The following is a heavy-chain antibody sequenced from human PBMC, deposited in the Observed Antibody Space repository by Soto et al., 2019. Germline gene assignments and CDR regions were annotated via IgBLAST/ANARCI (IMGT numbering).Heavy chain of an antibody. CDR2: LSWDGGSR. CDR1: GLTFDDYT. J-gene: IGHJ2*01. CDR3: AKDSLPCSGVTATTGTLEPGYFER. Sequence: EVQLVESGGVVVQPGGSLRLSCAASGLTFDDYTMHWVRQAPGKGLEWVSLLSWDGGSRYYADSVKGRFTISRDNSKNSLDLQMNSLRTEDTALYYCAKDSLPCSGVTATTGTLEPGYFERWGRGSLVTGS. D-gene: IGHD6-13*01. V-gene: IGHV3-43*01.